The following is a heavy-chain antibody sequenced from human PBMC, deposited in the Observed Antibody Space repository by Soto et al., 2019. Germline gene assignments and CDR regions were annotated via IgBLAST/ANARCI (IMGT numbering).Heavy chain of an antibody. CDR2: TFTGGST. CDR1: GFSVTTNY. CDR3: AKKPPSSIQGWAFGMDL. D-gene: IGHD1-26*01. J-gene: IGHJ6*02. V-gene: IGHV3-53*02. Sequence: EVQLVETGGGLIQPGGSLRLSCLASGFSVTTNYIIWVRQPPGKGLEWVSTTFTGGSTHYADSVKGRFSISRDNSKNTVYLQMNNLRVEVTAVYYCAKKPPSSIQGWAFGMDLWGQGTTVSVSS.